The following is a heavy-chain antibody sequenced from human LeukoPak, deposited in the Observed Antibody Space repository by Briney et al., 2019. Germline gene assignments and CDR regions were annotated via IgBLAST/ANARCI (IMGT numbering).Heavy chain of an antibody. D-gene: IGHD3-22*01. J-gene: IGHJ4*02. CDR1: GFTFSSYG. V-gene: IGHV3-23*01. Sequence: PGGSLRLSCAASGFTFSSYGMSWVRQAPGKGLEWVSAISGSGGSTYYADSVKGRFTISRDNSKNTLYLQMNSLRAEVTAVYYCAKGVYDSSGYYPSSFDYWGQGTLVTVSS. CDR3: AKGVYDSSGYYPSSFDY. CDR2: ISGSGGST.